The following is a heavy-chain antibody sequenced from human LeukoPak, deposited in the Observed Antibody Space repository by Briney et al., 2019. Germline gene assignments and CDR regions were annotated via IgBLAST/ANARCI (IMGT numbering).Heavy chain of an antibody. CDR2: INPKSGGT. D-gene: IGHD3-22*01. CDR1: GYTFTGYY. Sequence: ASVKVSCKASGYTFTGYYMHWVRQAPGQGLEWMGWINPKSGGTNYAQKFQGRVTMTRDTSISTAYMELSRLRSDDTAVYYCAREERQDYYDSSGYYYVPWFDPWGQGTLATVSS. V-gene: IGHV1-2*02. J-gene: IGHJ5*02. CDR3: AREERQDYYDSSGYYYVPWFDP.